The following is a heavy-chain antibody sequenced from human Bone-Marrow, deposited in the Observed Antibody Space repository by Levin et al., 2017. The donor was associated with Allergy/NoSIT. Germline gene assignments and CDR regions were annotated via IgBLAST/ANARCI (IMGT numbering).Heavy chain of an antibody. CDR1: GGSISNYY. V-gene: IGHV4-59*08. D-gene: IGHD3-9*01. CDR2: IHYSGVT. Sequence: GSLRLSCTVSGGSISNYYWNWIRQPPGKGLEWIGYIHYSGVTNYNPSLKSRVSISVDTSKNQFSLNLSSVTAADTAVYYCARGLLRYFDWSEFDPWGQGTLVTVSS. CDR3: ARGLLRYFDWSEFDP. J-gene: IGHJ5*02.